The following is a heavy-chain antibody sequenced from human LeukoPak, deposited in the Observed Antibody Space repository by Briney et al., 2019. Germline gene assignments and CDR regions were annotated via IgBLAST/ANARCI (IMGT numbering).Heavy chain of an antibody. J-gene: IGHJ4*02. CDR1: GFTFSNYG. V-gene: IGHV3-30*02. Sequence: GGSLRLSCVASGFTFSNYGMHWVRQAPGKGLEWVAFIRYDESNKYYADSVKGRFTISRDNSKNALYLQMDSLGPEDTALYYCAKDLSSSGSYSSVDYWGQGTLVTVSS. D-gene: IGHD1-26*01. CDR3: AKDLSSSGSYSSVDY. CDR2: IRYDESNK.